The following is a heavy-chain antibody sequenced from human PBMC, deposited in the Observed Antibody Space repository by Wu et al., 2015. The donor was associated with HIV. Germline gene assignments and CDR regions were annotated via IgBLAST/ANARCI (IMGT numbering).Heavy chain of an antibody. V-gene: IGHV1-8*01. CDR3: AREWRQVAGLFWRTTLVPTP. CDR2: MNPNSGNT. J-gene: IGHJ5*02. Sequence: QVQLVQSGAEVKKPGASVKVSCKASGYTFTSYDINWVRQATGQGLEWMGWMNPNSGNTGYAQKFQGRVTMTRNTSISTAYMELSSLRSEDTAVYYCAREWRQVAGLFWRTTLVPTPWGHGNPGHRLL. D-gene: IGHD3-3*01. CDR1: GYTFTSYD.